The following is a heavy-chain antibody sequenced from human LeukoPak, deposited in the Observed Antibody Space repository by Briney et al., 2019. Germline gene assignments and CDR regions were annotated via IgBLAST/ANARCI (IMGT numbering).Heavy chain of an antibody. Sequence: PSETLSLTCSVSGTSISTNYWSWIRQPPGKGLEWLGCIFCGGGTNYKPSLKSRITISVDTSKSQLSLRLSSVTAADTAVYYCARVHGHNLGTLDYWGQGILVTVTS. CDR2: IFCGGGT. D-gene: IGHD5-24*01. V-gene: IGHV4-59*08. CDR1: GTSISTNY. J-gene: IGHJ4*02. CDR3: ARVHGHNLGTLDY.